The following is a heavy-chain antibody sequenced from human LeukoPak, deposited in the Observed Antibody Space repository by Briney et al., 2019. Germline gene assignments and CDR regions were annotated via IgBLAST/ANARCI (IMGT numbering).Heavy chain of an antibody. CDR3: AKDLGADGDV. CDR1: GFTFSGFA. CDR2: ITGSGGST. J-gene: IGHJ6*02. V-gene: IGHV3-23*01. Sequence: SGGSLRLSCAASGFTFSGFAMSWVRQVPGKGLEWVSGITGSGGSTSYADSVKGRFTISRDNSKNPLYLQMNSLRAEDTAVYYCAKDLGADGDVWGQGTTVTVSS.